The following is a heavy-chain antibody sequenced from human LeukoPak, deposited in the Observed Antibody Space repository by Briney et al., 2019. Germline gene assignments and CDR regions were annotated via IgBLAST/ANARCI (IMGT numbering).Heavy chain of an antibody. CDR2: ISSNGGST. J-gene: IGHJ4*02. CDR1: GFTFSSYA. V-gene: IGHV3-64*01. CDR3: AKEISGSYDY. D-gene: IGHD1-26*01. Sequence: GGSLRLSCAASGFTFSSYAMHWVRQAPGKGLEYVSSISSNGGSTYYANSVKGRFTISGDNSKNTLYLQMNSLRAEDTAVYYCAKEISGSYDYWGQGTLVTVSS.